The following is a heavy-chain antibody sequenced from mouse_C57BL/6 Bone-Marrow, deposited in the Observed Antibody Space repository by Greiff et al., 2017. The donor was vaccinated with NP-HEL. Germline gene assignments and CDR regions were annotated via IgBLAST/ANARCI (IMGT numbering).Heavy chain of an antibody. CDR3: TTEIYYDYDWYFDV. CDR2: IDPENGDT. J-gene: IGHJ1*03. CDR1: GFNIKDDY. V-gene: IGHV14-4*01. D-gene: IGHD2-4*01. Sequence: VQLQQSGAELVRPGASVKLSCTASGFNIKDDYMHWVKQRPEQGLEWIGWIDPENGDTAYASKFQGKATITADPSSNTAYLQLSSLTSEDTAVYYCTTEIYYDYDWYFDVWGTGTTVTVSS.